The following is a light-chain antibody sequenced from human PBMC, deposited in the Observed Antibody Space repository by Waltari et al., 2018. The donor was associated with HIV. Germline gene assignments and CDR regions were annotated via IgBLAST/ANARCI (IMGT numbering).Light chain of an antibody. CDR2: DVT. CDR1: SSAVGNYHY. Sequence: QSALTQPASVSGSPGQSITISCTGTSSAVGNYHYVSWYQQHPGKAPKLMIYDVTKRPSGISDRFSGSKSGNTASLTISGLQAEDEADYYCCSYAGSSTFVFGTGTKVTVL. J-gene: IGLJ1*01. V-gene: IGLV2-23*02. CDR3: CSYAGSSTFV.